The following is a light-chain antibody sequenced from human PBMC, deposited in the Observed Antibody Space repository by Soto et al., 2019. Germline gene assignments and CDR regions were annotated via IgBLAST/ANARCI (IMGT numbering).Light chain of an antibody. CDR2: DAS. CDR1: QDIKNY. J-gene: IGKJ1*01. CDR3: QQYDNLPPTWT. Sequence: DIQMTHSPSSLSASVGDRVTITCQASQDIKNYLNWYQQKSGKAPKLLIYDASNLETGVPSRFSGSGSGTDFTFTISSLQPEDIATYYCQQYDNLPPTWTFGQGTKVDI. V-gene: IGKV1-33*01.